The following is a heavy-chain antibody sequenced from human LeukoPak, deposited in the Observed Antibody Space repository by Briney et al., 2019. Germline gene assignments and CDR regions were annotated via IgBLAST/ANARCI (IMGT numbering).Heavy chain of an antibody. CDR3: ARAAVVVTATDAFGI. J-gene: IGHJ3*02. CDR2: IYPGDSDT. D-gene: IGHD2-21*02. V-gene: IGHV5-51*01. CDR1: GYSFTSSW. Sequence: GESLKISCQGSGYSFTSSWIGWVRQMPGKGLEWMGSIYPGDSDTRYSPSFQGQVTISADKSISTAYLQWSSLKASDTAMYYCARAAVVVTATDAFGIWGQGTMVTVSS.